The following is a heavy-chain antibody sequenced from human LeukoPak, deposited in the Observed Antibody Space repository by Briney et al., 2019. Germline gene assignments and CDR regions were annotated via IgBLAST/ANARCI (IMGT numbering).Heavy chain of an antibody. CDR1: GGTFSSYA. CDR2: IIPIFGTA. Sequence: GASVKVSCKASGGTFSSYAISWVRQAPGQGLEWMGRIIPIFGTANYAQKFQGRVTITTDESTGTAYMELSSLRSEDTAVYYCARDRVMGPGDWRFDPWGQGTLVTVSS. CDR3: ARDRVMGPGDWRFDP. J-gene: IGHJ5*02. D-gene: IGHD2-8*01. V-gene: IGHV1-69*05.